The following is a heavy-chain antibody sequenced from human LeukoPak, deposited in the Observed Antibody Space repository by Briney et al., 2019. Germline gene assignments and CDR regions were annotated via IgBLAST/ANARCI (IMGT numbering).Heavy chain of an antibody. J-gene: IGHJ3*02. V-gene: IGHV4-4*07. D-gene: IGHD3-22*01. CDR3: ARGKVDDYDSSGWAFDI. CDR2: TYTSGST. CDR1: SGSISSYN. Sequence: PSETLSLNCTVSSGSISSYNWSWIRPPAGKGREWIGRTYTSGSTNYNHSLNSRVTMSVDTSKNQFSLKLSSVTAADTAVYYCARGKVDDYDSSGWAFDIWGQGTMVTVSS.